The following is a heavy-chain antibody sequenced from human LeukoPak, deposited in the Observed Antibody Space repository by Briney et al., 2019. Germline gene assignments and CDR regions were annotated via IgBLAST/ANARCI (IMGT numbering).Heavy chain of an antibody. CDR2: IYYSGST. J-gene: IGHJ4*02. V-gene: IGHV4-30-4*01. CDR3: ARVAAAAGILDY. D-gene: IGHD6-13*01. CDR1: GGSISSGDYY. Sequence: SETLSLTCTVSGGSISSGDYYWSWIRQPPGTGLEWIGYIYYSGSTYYNPSLKSRVTISVDTSKSQFSLKLSSVTAADTAVYSCARVAAAAGILDYWGQGTLVTVSS.